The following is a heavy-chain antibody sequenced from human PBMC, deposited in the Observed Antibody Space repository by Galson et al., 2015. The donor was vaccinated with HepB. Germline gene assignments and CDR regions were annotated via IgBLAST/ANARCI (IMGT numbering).Heavy chain of an antibody. D-gene: IGHD6-19*01. V-gene: IGHV3-30*18. CDR1: GFTFSNYG. CDR3: AKDPYLYSALAGTMAGFDY. Sequence: SLRLSCAASGFTFSNYGMHWVRQAPGKGLEWVAVISYDGSNKYYADSVKGRFTISRDNSENTLYLQMNSLSAEDTALYYCAKDPYLYSALAGTMAGFDYWGQGTLVTVSS. CDR2: ISYDGSNK. J-gene: IGHJ4*02.